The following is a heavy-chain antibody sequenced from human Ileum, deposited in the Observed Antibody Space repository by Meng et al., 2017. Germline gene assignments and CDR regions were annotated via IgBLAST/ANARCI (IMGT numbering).Heavy chain of an antibody. CDR2: IFQSGST. V-gene: IGHV4-4*02. Sequence: EEPGPGLVKPSGTLSLTCAVSGVSISSAIWWGWVRQPPGKGLEWIGEIFQSGSTNYNPSLKSRVSISVDKSKNHLSLSLSSVTAADTAVYYCAKAAAYNLDIWGQGALVTVSS. D-gene: IGHD1-14*01. J-gene: IGHJ4*02. CDR1: GVSISSAIW. CDR3: AKAAAYNLDI.